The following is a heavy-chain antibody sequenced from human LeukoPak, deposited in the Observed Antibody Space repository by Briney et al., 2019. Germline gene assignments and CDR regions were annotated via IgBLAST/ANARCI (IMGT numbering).Heavy chain of an antibody. CDR3: ARSRSRYSSSSGAFDI. J-gene: IGHJ3*02. CDR1: GYTFTGYY. D-gene: IGHD6-6*01. V-gene: IGHV1-2*04. Sequence: ASVKVSCKASGYTFTGYYMHWVRQAPGQGLEWMGWINPNSGGTNYAQKFQGWVTMTRDTSISTAYMELSRLRSDDTAVYYCARSRSRYSSSSGAFDIWGQGTMVTVSS. CDR2: INPNSGGT.